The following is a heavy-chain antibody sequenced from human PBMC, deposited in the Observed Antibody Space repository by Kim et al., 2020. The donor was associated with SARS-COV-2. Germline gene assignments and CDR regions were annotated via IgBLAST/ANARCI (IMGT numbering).Heavy chain of an antibody. CDR3: ARGGRTIFGVVIDNNWFDP. CDR1: GFTFSSYS. J-gene: IGHJ5*02. Sequence: GGSLRLSCAASGFTFSSYSMNWVRQAPGKGLEWVSYISSSSSTIYYADSVKGRFTISRDNAKNSQYLQMNSLRDEDTAVYYCARGGRTIFGVVIDNNWFDPWGQGTLVTVSS. V-gene: IGHV3-48*02. CDR2: ISSSSSTI. D-gene: IGHD3-3*01.